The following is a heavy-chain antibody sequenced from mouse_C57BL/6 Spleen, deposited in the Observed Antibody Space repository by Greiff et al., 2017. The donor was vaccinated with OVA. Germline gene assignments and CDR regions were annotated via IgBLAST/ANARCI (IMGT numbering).Heavy chain of an antibody. Sequence: EVQLMESGGGLVKPGGSLKLSCAASGFTFSSYAMSWVRQTPEKRLEWVATISDGGSYTYYPDNVKGRFTISRDNAKNNLYLQMSHLKSEDAAMDDCSGDGDCDEGTAYWGQGTLVTVSA. J-gene: IGHJ3*01. CDR3: SGDGDCDEGTAY. CDR2: ISDGGSYT. V-gene: IGHV5-4*01. D-gene: IGHD2-4*01. CDR1: GFTFSSYA.